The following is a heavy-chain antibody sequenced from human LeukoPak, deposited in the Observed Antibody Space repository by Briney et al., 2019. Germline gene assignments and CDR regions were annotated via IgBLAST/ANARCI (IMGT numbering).Heavy chain of an antibody. Sequence: GASVKVSCKASGYTFISYGISWVRQAPGQGLEWMGWISAYNGNTNYAQKLQGRVTMTTDTSTSTAYMELRSLRSDDTAVYYCARDRSRYYDSSVVDYWGQGTLVTVSS. D-gene: IGHD3-22*01. J-gene: IGHJ4*02. CDR2: ISAYNGNT. CDR3: ARDRSRYYDSSVVDY. V-gene: IGHV1-18*01. CDR1: GYTFISYG.